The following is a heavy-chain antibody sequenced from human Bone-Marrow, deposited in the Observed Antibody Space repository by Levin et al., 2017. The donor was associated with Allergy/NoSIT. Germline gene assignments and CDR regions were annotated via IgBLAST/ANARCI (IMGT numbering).Heavy chain of an antibody. CDR3: TRDQAPNWNYEYFDL. D-gene: IGHD1-7*01. CDR1: GDSISSYY. J-gene: IGHJ2*01. V-gene: IGHV4-4*07. CDR2: IYISGRT. Sequence: KSSETLSLTCTVSGDSISSYYWSWIRQPAGKGLEWIGRIYISGRTNYNPSLRSRVTLSVDTSKNQFSLQLSSVTAADTAVYYCTRDQAPNWNYEYFDLWGRGTLVTVSS.